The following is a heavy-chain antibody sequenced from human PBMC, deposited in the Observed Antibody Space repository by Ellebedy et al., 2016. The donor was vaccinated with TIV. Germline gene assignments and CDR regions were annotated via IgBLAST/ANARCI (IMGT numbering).Heavy chain of an antibody. J-gene: IGHJ5*02. Sequence: PGGSLRLSCATSGFIFSDYAISRVRQPPGKGLEWVSTISGRGESTFAADSVKGRFTISRDFSKRTVYLQMNSLRVEATAVYFCATRGHSIGWFADWGQGTLVTVSS. CDR1: GFIFSDYA. CDR2: ISGRGEST. CDR3: ATRGHSIGWFAD. D-gene: IGHD3-22*01. V-gene: IGHV3-23*01.